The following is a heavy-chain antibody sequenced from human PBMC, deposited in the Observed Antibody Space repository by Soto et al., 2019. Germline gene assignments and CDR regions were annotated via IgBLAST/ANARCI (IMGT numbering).Heavy chain of an antibody. CDR3: ARNIVVVPAAKLYYYYGMDV. J-gene: IGHJ6*02. V-gene: IGHV4-59*08. CDR1: GGSISSYY. Sequence: SETLSLTCTVSGGSISSYYWSWIRQPPGKGLEWIGYIYYSGNTKYNPSLKSRVTISLDTSKNQFSLKLSSVTAADTAVYYCARNIVVVPAAKLYYYYGMDVWGQGTTVTVSS. D-gene: IGHD2-2*01. CDR2: IYYSGNT.